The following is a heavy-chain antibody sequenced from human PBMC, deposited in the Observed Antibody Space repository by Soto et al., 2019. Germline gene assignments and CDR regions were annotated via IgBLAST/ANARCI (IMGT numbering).Heavy chain of an antibody. CDR2: IYHSGSA. V-gene: IGHV4-38-2*02. CDR3: ERLINENEYYFDY. J-gene: IGHJ4*02. D-gene: IGHD1-1*01. CDR1: AYSITSGYY. Sequence: SETLSLTCTVSAYSITSGYYWGWVRQPPGKGLEWIGSIYHSGSAYYNPSLKSRVTISLDTSKNQFSLKLSSVTAADTAVYYCERLINENEYYFDYWGQGTLVTVSS.